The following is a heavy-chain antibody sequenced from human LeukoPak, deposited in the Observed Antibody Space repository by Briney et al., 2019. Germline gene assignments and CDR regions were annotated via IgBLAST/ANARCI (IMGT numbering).Heavy chain of an antibody. D-gene: IGHD3-10*01. CDR2: ISSSSSYI. V-gene: IGHV3-21*01. CDR3: ARDRAVRGVFDY. Sequence: PGGSLRLSCAASGFTFSRYSMNWVRQAPGKGLEWVSSISSSSSYIYYADSVKGRFTISRDNAKNSLYLQMNSLRAEDTAVYYCARDRAVRGVFDYWGQGTLVTVSS. CDR1: GFTFSRYS. J-gene: IGHJ4*02.